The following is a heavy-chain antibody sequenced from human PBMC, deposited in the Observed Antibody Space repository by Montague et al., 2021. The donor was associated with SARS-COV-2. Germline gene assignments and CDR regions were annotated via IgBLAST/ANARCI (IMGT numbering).Heavy chain of an antibody. Sequence: SLRLSFSASGFIVSNKYMSWVRQAAGKGLDWVSIIYPDGSTYYSDSLKGRFTISRDNSKNTLYLQMNDLEPEDMAVYYCATSGAPNLGDSWGQGTLVTVSS. CDR3: ATSGAPNLGDS. CDR1: GFIVSNKY. CDR2: IYPDGST. D-gene: IGHD2-8*01. V-gene: IGHV3-53*01. J-gene: IGHJ4*02.